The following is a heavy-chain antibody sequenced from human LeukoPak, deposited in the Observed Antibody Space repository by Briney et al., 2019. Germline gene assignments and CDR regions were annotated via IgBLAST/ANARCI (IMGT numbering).Heavy chain of an antibody. V-gene: IGHV3-20*04. CDR2: INWNGGSI. CDR3: ARVGIYGDYGRYFDY. CDR1: GFTFDDYG. D-gene: IGHD4-17*01. J-gene: IGHJ4*02. Sequence: GGSLRLSCAASGFTFDDYGMSWVRQAPGKGLEWVSGINWNGGSIGYVDSVKGRFTISRDNAKNSLYLQMNSLRAEDTALYYCARVGIYGDYGRYFDYWGQGTLVTVSS.